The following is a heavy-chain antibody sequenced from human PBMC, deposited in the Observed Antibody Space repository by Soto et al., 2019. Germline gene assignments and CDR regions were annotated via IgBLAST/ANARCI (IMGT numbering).Heavy chain of an antibody. Sequence: QVQLVQSGAEVKRPGSSVKFSCKASGDTFNFYSINWVRQAPGLGLEWMGRVNPIVSMSNYAQKFQGRVKMTADKATSTAYMELSSLRSEDTAIYYCASSYGSGYRAFDYWGQGALVTVSS. CDR2: VNPIVSMS. CDR3: ASSYGSGYRAFDY. CDR1: GDTFNFYS. V-gene: IGHV1-69*02. D-gene: IGHD3-10*01. J-gene: IGHJ4*02.